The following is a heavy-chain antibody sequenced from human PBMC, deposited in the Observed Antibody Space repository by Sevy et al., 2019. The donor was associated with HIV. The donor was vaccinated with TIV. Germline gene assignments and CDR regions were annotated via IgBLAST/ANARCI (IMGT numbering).Heavy chain of an antibody. CDR2: ISYDGSNK. V-gene: IGHV3-30-3*01. CDR1: GFTFSSYA. CDR3: ARSYGSGSLPFLDY. J-gene: IGHJ4*02. Sequence: GGSLRPSCAASGFTFSSYAMHWVRQAPGKGLEWVAVISYDGSNKYYADSVKGRFTISRDNSKNTLYLQMNSLRAEDTAVYYCARSYGSGSLPFLDYWGQGTLVTVSS. D-gene: IGHD3-10*01.